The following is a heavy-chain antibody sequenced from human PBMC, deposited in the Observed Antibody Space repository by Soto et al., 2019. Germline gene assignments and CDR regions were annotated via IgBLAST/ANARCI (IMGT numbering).Heavy chain of an antibody. J-gene: IGHJ5*02. CDR2: IYFSGSA. V-gene: IGHV4-39*01. CDR1: GGSISSSKYY. Sequence: TSETLSLTCTVPGGSISSSKYYWGWIRQPPGKGLEWIGNIYFSGSAYYNPSLKSRVTISADTSRNQFSLKVSSLTAADTAVYYCATSYNWNDVGWFDPWGPGTLVTVSS. D-gene: IGHD1-1*01. CDR3: ATSYNWNDVGWFDP.